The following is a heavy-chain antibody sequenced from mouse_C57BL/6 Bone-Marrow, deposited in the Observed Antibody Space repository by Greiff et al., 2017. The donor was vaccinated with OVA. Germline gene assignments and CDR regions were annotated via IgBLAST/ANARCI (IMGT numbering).Heavy chain of an antibody. CDR3: ARLGRGYFDV. Sequence: EVQLQQSGPELVKPGASVKISCKASGYSFTGYYMNWVKQSPEKSLEWIGEINPSTGGTTYNQKFKAKATLTVDKSSSTAYMQLKSLTSEDSAVYYCARLGRGYFDVWGTGTTVTVSS. CDR1: GYSFTGYY. J-gene: IGHJ1*03. D-gene: IGHD4-1*01. V-gene: IGHV1-42*01. CDR2: INPSTGGT.